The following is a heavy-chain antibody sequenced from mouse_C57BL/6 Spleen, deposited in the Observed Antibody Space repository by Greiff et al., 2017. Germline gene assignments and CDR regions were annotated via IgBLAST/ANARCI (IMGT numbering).Heavy chain of an antibody. CDR2: ISGGGGNT. V-gene: IGHV5-9*01. J-gene: IGHJ1*03. D-gene: IGHD1-1*01. CDR1: GFTFSSYT. CDR3: ARHDYGSSLYFDV. Sequence: EVQLQESGGGLVKPGGSLKLSCAASGFTFSSYTMSWVRQTPEKRLEWVATISGGGGNTYYPDSVKGRFTISRDNAKNTLYLQMSSLRSEDTALYYCARHDYGSSLYFDVWGTGTTVTVSS.